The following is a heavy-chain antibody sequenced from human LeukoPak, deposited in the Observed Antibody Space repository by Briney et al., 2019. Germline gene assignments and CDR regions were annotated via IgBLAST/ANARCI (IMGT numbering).Heavy chain of an antibody. D-gene: IGHD3-22*01. CDR1: VESFSGHY. J-gene: IGHJ3*02. V-gene: IGHV4-34*01. CDR2: INHSGTT. Sequence: SETLSLTCAVYVESFSGHYWSWIRQPPGKGLEWIGEINHSGTTNYNPSLKSRVTISTDISKNQFSLKLSSVTAADTAVYYCASLTTADAFDIWGQGTMVTVSS. CDR3: ASLTTADAFDI.